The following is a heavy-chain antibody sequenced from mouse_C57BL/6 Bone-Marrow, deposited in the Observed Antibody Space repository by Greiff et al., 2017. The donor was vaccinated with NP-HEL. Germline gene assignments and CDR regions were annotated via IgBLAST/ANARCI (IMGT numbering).Heavy chain of an antibody. Sequence: EVQGVESGGGLVKPGGSLKLSCAASGFTFSSYAMSWVRQTSEKRLEWVATISDGGSYTYYPDNVKGRFTISSDNAKNNPYLQMSHLKSEDTAMYYCARRRELGYRYDYGRGWFAYWGQGTLVTVSA. CDR2: ISDGGSYT. CDR1: GFTFSSYA. J-gene: IGHJ3*01. D-gene: IGHD2-4*01. V-gene: IGHV5-4*03. CDR3: ARRRELGYRYDYGRGWFAY.